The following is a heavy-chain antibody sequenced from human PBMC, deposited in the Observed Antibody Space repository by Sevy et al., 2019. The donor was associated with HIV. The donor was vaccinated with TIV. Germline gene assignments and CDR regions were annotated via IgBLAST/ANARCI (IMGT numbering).Heavy chain of an antibody. D-gene: IGHD3-22*01. V-gene: IGHV3-48*02. Sequence: GGSLRLSCAASGFTFSSYSMNWVRQAPGKGLEWVSYISNSSSTIYYADSVKGRFTISRDNAKNSLYLQMNSLRDEDTAVYYCARLGTDSSGYEFDYWGQGTLVTVSS. J-gene: IGHJ4*02. CDR3: ARLGTDSSGYEFDY. CDR1: GFTFSSYS. CDR2: ISNSSSTI.